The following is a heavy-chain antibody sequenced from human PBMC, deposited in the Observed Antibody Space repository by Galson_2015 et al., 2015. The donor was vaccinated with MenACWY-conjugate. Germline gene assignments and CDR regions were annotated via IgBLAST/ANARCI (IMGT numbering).Heavy chain of an antibody. V-gene: IGHV3-23*01. CDR2: ISSGGGYTT. CDR1: GLTFRTYA. CDR3: AKGITTLQGITLYYYYYYMDV. J-gene: IGHJ6*03. D-gene: IGHD3-10*01. Sequence: SLRLSCAASGLTFRTYAMSWVRLAPGKGLECVSTISSGGGYTTYYADSVKGRFTISRDNSKNTLYLQMNSLSAEDTAVYFCAKGITTLQGITLYYYYYYMDVWGKGTTVTVSS.